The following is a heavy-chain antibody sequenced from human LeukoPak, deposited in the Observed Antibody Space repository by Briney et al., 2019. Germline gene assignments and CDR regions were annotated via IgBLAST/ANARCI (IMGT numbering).Heavy chain of an antibody. Sequence: SQTLSLTCTVSGGSISSGASDWGWIRQHPKRGLEWVGYINHSGSTYYNPSLGSRVTMSVDTSKNQFSLKLSSVTAADSAVYYCARAARQGFSMIVVPFFYFDLWGRGTLVTVSS. CDR1: GGSISSGASD. CDR3: ARAARQGFSMIVVPFFYFDL. D-gene: IGHD3-22*01. CDR2: INHSGST. J-gene: IGHJ2*01. V-gene: IGHV4-31*03.